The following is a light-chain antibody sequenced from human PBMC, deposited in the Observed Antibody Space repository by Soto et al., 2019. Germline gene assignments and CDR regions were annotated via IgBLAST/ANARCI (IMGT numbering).Light chain of an antibody. Sequence: QLVLTQPPSVSGAPGQRVTVSCTGNSSNIGSVYDVHWYQQLSGSPPRLLISVNSNRPSGVPDRFSGSKSGASASLVIAGLQAEDEGNYYCQSYDSSLSAWVFGGGTKLTVL. J-gene: IGLJ3*02. CDR3: QSYDSSLSAWV. V-gene: IGLV1-40*01. CDR2: VNS. CDR1: SSNIGSVYD.